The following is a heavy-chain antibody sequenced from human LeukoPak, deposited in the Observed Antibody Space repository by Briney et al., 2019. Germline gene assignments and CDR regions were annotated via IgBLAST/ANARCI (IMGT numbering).Heavy chain of an antibody. CDR2: ISWNSGSI. J-gene: IGHJ4*02. D-gene: IGHD5-12*01. Sequence: GGSLRLSCAASGFTFDDYAMHWVRQAPGKGLEWVSGISWNSGSIAYAGSVKGRFTISRGNAKNSLYLQMNSLRAEDTALYYCAKDFGRSAYDRPFDYWGQGTLVTVSS. V-gene: IGHV3-9*01. CDR1: GFTFDDYA. CDR3: AKDFGRSAYDRPFDY.